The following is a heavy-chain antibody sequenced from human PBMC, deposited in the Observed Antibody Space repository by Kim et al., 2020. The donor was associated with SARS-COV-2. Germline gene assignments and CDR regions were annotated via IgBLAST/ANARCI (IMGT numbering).Heavy chain of an antibody. CDR3: ARRRVVPAHRDAFDI. Sequence: SVKVSCKASGGTFSSYAISWVRQAPGQGLEWMGGIIPIFGTANYAQKFQGRVTITADESTSTAYMELSSLRSEDTAVYYCARRRVVPAHRDAFDIWGQGTMVTVSS. V-gene: IGHV1-69*13. J-gene: IGHJ3*02. CDR2: IIPIFGTA. D-gene: IGHD2-2*01. CDR1: GGTFSSYA.